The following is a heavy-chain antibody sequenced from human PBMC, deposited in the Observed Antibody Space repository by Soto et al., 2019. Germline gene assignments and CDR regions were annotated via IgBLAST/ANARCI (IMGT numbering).Heavy chain of an antibody. CDR1: GYSISSGYY. V-gene: IGHV4-38-2*01. Sequence: KPSETLSLTCAVSGYSISSGYYWGWIRQPPGKGLEWIGSIYHSGSTYYNPSLKSRVTISVDTSKNQFSLKLSSVTAADTAVYYCARAGYCSSTSCERDYYYYGMDVWGQGTTVTVSS. CDR2: IYHSGST. J-gene: IGHJ6*02. D-gene: IGHD2-2*01. CDR3: ARAGYCSSTSCERDYYYYGMDV.